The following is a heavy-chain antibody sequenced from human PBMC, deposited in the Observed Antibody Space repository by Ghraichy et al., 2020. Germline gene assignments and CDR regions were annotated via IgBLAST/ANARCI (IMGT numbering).Heavy chain of an antibody. CDR3: ARQRVGTYYFDY. V-gene: IGHV4-39*01. Sequence: SETLSLTCTVSGGSISSSSYYWGWIRQPPGKGLEWIGSIYYSGSTYYNPSLKSRVTISVDTSKNQFSLKLSSVTAADTAVYYCARQRVGTYYFDYWGQGTLVTVSS. CDR2: IYYSGST. D-gene: IGHD1-26*01. CDR1: GGSISSSSYY. J-gene: IGHJ4*02.